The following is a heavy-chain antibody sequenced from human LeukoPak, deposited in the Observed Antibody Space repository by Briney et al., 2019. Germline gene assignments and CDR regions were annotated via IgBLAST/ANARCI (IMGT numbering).Heavy chain of an antibody. CDR1: GFTFSSYW. D-gene: IGHD3-16*01. Sequence: GGSPRLSCAASGFTFSSYWMSWVRQAPGKGLEWVANIKQDGSEKYYVDSVKGRFTISRDNAKNSLYLQMNSLRAEDTAVYYCAREGWGLYYYYYYYMDVWGKGTTVTVSS. CDR2: IKQDGSEK. J-gene: IGHJ6*03. V-gene: IGHV3-7*01. CDR3: AREGWGLYYYYYYYMDV.